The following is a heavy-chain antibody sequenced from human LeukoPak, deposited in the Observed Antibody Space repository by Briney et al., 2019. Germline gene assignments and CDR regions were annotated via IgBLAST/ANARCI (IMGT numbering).Heavy chain of an antibody. D-gene: IGHD3-16*01. Sequence: GASVKVSCKASGYTFTSYGISWVRQAPGQGLEWVGWISAYNGNANYVQRLQGRVTLTTDTSTSTAHMELRSLGSDDTAVYYCAREAYTTGADYWGQGTLVTVSS. CDR3: AREAYTTGADY. CDR2: ISAYNGNA. V-gene: IGHV1-18*01. CDR1: GYTFTSYG. J-gene: IGHJ4*02.